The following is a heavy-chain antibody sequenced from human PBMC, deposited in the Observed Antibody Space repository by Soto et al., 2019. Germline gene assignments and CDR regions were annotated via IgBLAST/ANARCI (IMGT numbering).Heavy chain of an antibody. CDR2: IVVGSGNT. Sequence: SVKVFCKASGFTFTSSAVQWVRQARGQRLEWIGWIVVGSGNTNYAQKFQERVTITRDMSTSTAYMELSSLRSEDTAVYYCAAVPGQYGMDVWGQGTTVTVSS. CDR1: GFTFTSSA. D-gene: IGHD2-8*02. V-gene: IGHV1-58*01. J-gene: IGHJ6*02. CDR3: AAVPGQYGMDV.